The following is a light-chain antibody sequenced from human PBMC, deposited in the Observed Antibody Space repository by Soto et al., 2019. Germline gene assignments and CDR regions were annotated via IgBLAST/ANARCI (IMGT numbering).Light chain of an antibody. CDR3: CSYACASTYVV. V-gene: IGLV2-23*01. Sequence: QSALTQPASVSGSPGQSITISCTGTSSDVGTYNLVSGYQQHPGKAPKLIISEGSKRPSGVSNRFSGSKSGNTASLTISGLQPDDEAYYYCCSYACASTYVVFGGGTKLTVL. CDR2: EGS. J-gene: IGLJ2*01. CDR1: SSDVGTYNL.